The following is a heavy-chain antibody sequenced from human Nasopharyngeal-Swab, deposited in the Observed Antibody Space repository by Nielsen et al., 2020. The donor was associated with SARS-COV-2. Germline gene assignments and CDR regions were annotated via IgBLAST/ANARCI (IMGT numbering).Heavy chain of an antibody. CDR1: GYTFIIND. Sequence: ASVKASCKSSGYTFIINDINLVRHAPGQGLAWMGCMNPTRGDVGYAQKFQGRVTMTRNTSTATAYMELSSLRHEDTAVYYCARGAFGLGHSWFDPWGQGTLVTVSS. V-gene: IGHV1-8*01. J-gene: IGHJ5*02. D-gene: IGHD3-16*01. CDR3: ARGAFGLGHSWFDP. CDR2: MNPTRGDV.